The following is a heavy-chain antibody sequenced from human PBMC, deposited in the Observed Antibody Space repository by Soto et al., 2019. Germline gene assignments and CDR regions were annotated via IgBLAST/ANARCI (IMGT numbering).Heavy chain of an antibody. J-gene: IGHJ6*03. Sequence: GGSLRLSCAASGFTFSSYSMNWVRQAPGKGLEWVSSISSSSSYIYYADSVKGRFTISRDNAKNSLYLQMNSLRAEDTAVYYCARVAGAESLSYVHYYYYYYMDVWGKGTTVTVSS. CDR1: GFTFSSYS. D-gene: IGHD5-18*01. CDR3: ARVAGAESLSYVHYYYYYYMDV. CDR2: ISSSSSYI. V-gene: IGHV3-21*01.